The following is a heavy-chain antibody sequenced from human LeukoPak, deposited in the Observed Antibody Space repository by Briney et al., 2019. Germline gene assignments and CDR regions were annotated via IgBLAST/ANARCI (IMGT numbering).Heavy chain of an antibody. CDR2: ISGNGDST. D-gene: IGHD2-15*01. J-gene: IGHJ3*02. V-gene: IGHV3-23*01. CDR3: ALYCSGGSCYSMGGAFDI. Sequence: PGGSLRLSCAASGFTFSNAWMNWVRQAPGKGLEWVSAISGNGDSTYYVDSVEGRFTISRDNSKNTLYLQMNSLRAENTAVYYCALYCSGGSCYSMGGAFDIWGQGTVVTVSS. CDR1: GFTFSNAW.